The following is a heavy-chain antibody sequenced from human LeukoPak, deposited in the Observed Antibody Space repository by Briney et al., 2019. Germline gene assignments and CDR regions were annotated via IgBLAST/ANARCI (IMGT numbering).Heavy chain of an antibody. CDR2: ISGSGENT. Sequence: RSGGSPRLSCAASGFTFNTYSMNWVRQAPGKGLEWVSGISGSGENTYYADSVKGRFTISRDNSKNTLYLQMNTLRAEDTAAYYCAKEESITMIVAINNAFDMWGQGTKVTVSS. V-gene: IGHV3-23*01. CDR3: AKEESITMIVAINNAFDM. D-gene: IGHD3-22*01. CDR1: GFTFNTYS. J-gene: IGHJ3*02.